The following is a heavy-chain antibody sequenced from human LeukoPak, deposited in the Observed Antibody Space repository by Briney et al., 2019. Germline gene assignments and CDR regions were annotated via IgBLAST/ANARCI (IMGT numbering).Heavy chain of an antibody. D-gene: IGHD1-26*01. CDR2: MNPNSGNT. V-gene: IGHV1-8*01. J-gene: IGHJ4*02. CDR3: ARGWDRGSYYR. Sequence: GASVKVSRKPSGYTLTIYDINWVRHATRQGLGWMGWMNPNSGNTGYAQKFQRRVTMTRNTSISTAYMELSSLRSEDTAVYYCARGWDRGSYYRWGQGTLVTVSS. CDR1: GYTLTIYD.